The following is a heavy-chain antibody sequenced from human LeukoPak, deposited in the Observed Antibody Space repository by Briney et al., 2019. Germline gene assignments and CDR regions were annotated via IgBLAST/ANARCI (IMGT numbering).Heavy chain of an antibody. V-gene: IGHV3-48*03. CDR3: ARDSSSWPYYFDY. Sequence: HTGGSLRLSCAASGFTFSSYETNWVRQAPGKGLERVSYISSSGSTIYYADSVKGRFTISRDNAKNSLYLQMNSLRAEDTAVYYCARDSSSWPYYFDYWGQGTLVTVSS. J-gene: IGHJ4*02. CDR2: ISSSGSTI. D-gene: IGHD6-13*01. CDR1: GFTFSSYE.